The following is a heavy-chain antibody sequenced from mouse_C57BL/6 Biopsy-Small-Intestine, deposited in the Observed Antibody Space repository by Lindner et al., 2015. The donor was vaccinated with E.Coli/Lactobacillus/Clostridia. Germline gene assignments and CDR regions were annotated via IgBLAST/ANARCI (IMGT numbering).Heavy chain of an antibody. Sequence: EVQLQESGPELVKPGASVKMSRKASGYTFTDYNMHWVKQSHGKSLEWIGYINPNNGGTSYNQKFKGKATLTVNKSSSTAYMELRSLTSEDSAVYYCARIYDYDVGYFDYWGQGTTLTVSS. CDR1: GYTFTDYN. V-gene: IGHV1-22*01. J-gene: IGHJ2*01. CDR2: INPNNGGT. CDR3: ARIYDYDVGYFDY. D-gene: IGHD2-4*01.